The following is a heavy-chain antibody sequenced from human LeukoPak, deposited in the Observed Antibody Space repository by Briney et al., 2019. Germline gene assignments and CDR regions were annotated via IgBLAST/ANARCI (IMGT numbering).Heavy chain of an antibody. CDR1: GGSISSYY. CDR3: ARDDHGRMVRGVIITLDWYFDL. CDR2: IYYSGNI. V-gene: IGHV4-59*12. Sequence: SETLSLTCSVSGGSISSYYWSWIRQPPGKGLDWIGYIYYSGNINYKSPLKSRVTISVDTSKNQFSLKLSSVTAADTAVYYCARDDHGRMVRGVIITLDWYFDLWGRGTLVTVSS. D-gene: IGHD3-10*01. J-gene: IGHJ2*01.